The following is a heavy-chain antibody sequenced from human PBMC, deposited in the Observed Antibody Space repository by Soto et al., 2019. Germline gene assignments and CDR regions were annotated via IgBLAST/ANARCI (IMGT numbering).Heavy chain of an antibody. CDR2: ISISKGKT. Sequence: QVQLVQSGAEVKRPGASVKVSCKASGYTFRNYDVAWVRRAPGHGLEWMGWISISKGKTYYQESLQGRVTMTIDTGTTTAYMEVRSLRSEDTAVYYCARKGYIGNFGLDVWGQGTTVTVSS. D-gene: IGHD5-12*01. J-gene: IGHJ6*02. V-gene: IGHV1-18*01. CDR1: GYTFRNYD. CDR3: ARKGYIGNFGLDV.